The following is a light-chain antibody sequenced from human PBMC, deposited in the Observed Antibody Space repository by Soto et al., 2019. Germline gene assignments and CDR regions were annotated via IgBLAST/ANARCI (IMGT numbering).Light chain of an antibody. Sequence: EIVITHSPATLSVSPWYRCTFSFGSSQSMSSNLAWYQQKPGQPPRLLMFRTSSRATGFTARFSGSGSGTEFNLTISSLQSEDFGVYYCQQYNNWPRATFGGGTKVDIK. V-gene: IGKV3-15*01. J-gene: IGKJ4*01. CDR2: RTS. CDR1: QSMSSN. CDR3: QQYNNWPRAT.